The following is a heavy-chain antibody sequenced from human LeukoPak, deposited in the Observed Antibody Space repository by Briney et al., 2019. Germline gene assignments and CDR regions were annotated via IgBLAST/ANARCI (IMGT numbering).Heavy chain of an antibody. V-gene: IGHV3-11*01. J-gene: IGHJ6*03. D-gene: IGHD6-13*01. CDR1: GFTVSSNY. CDR2: ISSSGSTI. CDR3: ARDSYSSSWYRGNYYYYMDV. Sequence: GGSLRLFCAVSGFTVSSNYMTWVRQAPGKGLEWVSYISSSGSTIYYADSVKGRFTISRDNAKNSLYLQMNSLRAEDTAVYYCARDSYSSSWYRGNYYYYMDVWGKGTTVTVSS.